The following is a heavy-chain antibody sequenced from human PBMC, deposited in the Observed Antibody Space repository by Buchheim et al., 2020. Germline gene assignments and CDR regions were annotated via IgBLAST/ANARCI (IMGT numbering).Heavy chain of an antibody. CDR3: SITSPDYYDSSGYYPRSFDL. V-gene: IGHV1-69*04. D-gene: IGHD3-22*01. CDR1: GGTFSSYA. J-gene: IGHJ2*01. CDR2: IIPILGIA. Sequence: QVQLVQSGAEVKKPGSSVKVSCKASGGTFSSYAISWVRQAPGQGLEWMGRIIPILGIANYAQKFQGRVTITADKSTRTAYMELSSLRSEDTAVYYCSITSPDYYDSSGYYPRSFDLWGRDTL.